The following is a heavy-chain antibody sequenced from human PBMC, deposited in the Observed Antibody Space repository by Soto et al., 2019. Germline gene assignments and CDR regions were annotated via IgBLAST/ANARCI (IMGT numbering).Heavy chain of an antibody. Sequence: SVKVSCKASGGTFSSYTISWVRRAPGQGLEWMGRIIPILGIANYAQKFQGRVTITADKSTSTAYMELSSLRSEDTAVYYCARTRHYGSGSTLDYWGQGTLVTVSS. CDR3: ARTRHYGSGSTLDY. D-gene: IGHD3-10*01. CDR2: IIPILGIA. V-gene: IGHV1-69*02. J-gene: IGHJ4*02. CDR1: GGTFSSYT.